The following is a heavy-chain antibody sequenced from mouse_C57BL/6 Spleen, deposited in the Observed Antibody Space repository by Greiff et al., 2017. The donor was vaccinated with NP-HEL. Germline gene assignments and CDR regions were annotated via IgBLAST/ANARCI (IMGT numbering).Heavy chain of an antibody. V-gene: IGHV1-52*01. D-gene: IGHD1-1*01. CDR2: IDPSDSET. J-gene: IGHJ1*03. CDR3: ARSTVEANWYFDV. Sequence: QVQLQQPGAELVRPGSSVKLSCKASGYTFTSYWMHWVKQRPIQGLEWIGNIDPSDSETHYNQKFKDKATLTVDKSSSTAYMQLSSLTSEDSAVYYCARSTVEANWYFDVWGTGTTVTVSS. CDR1: GYTFTSYW.